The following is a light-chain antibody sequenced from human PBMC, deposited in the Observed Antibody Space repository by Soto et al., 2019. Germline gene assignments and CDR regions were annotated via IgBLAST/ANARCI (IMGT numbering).Light chain of an antibody. CDR2: EVT. J-gene: IGLJ1*01. Sequence: QSALTQPASVSGSPGQSITISCTGTHSDVGGYNYVSWFQQHPGKAPKLLIFEVTSRPSGVSNRFSGSKSGNTASLTISGLQADDEADYYCSSYTASSTYVFGTGTKLTVL. V-gene: IGLV2-14*01. CDR3: SSYTASSTYV. CDR1: HSDVGGYNY.